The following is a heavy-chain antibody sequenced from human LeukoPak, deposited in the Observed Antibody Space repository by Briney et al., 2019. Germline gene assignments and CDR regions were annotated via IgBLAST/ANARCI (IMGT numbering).Heavy chain of an antibody. CDR2: ISRSGSST. D-gene: IGHD3-16*01. J-gene: IGHJ4*02. CDR1: GFTFSTYA. CDR3: AKDGGSLGYY. Sequence: GGSLRLSCAASGFTFSTYAMTWVRQAPGKGLECVSVISRSGSSTHYADSVKGRFTISRDNSKNTLYLQMNSLRAEDTAVYYCAKDGGSLGYYWGQGTLVTVSS. V-gene: IGHV3-23*01.